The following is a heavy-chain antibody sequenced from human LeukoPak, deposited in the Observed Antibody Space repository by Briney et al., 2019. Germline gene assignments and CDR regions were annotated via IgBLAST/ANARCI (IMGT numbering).Heavy chain of an antibody. V-gene: IGHV3-48*04. CDR1: GFTFSNYN. D-gene: IGHD3-10*01. J-gene: IGHJ4*02. Sequence: PGGSLRLSCAASGFTFSNYNMNWVRQAPGKGLEWVSYISSSSSTIYYADSVKGRFTISRDNAKNSLYLQMNSLRAEDTAVYYCARGVEFGELYYWGQGTLVTVSS. CDR2: ISSSSSTI. CDR3: ARGVEFGELYY.